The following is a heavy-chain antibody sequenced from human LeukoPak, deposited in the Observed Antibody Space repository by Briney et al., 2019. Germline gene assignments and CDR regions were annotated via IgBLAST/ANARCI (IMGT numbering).Heavy chain of an antibody. V-gene: IGHV3-53*01. CDR1: GFTVSSNY. CDR3: VVVFDY. D-gene: IGHD3-22*01. J-gene: IGHJ4*02. CDR2: IYSGGST. Sequence: PGGSLRLSCAASGFTVSSNYMSWVRQAPGKGLEWVSIIYSGGSTFYADSVKGRFTISRDNAKKSLYLQMNSLRAEDTAVYYCVVVFDYWGQGTLVTVSS.